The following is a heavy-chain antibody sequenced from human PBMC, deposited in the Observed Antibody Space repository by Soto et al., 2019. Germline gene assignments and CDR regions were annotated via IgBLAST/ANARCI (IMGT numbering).Heavy chain of an antibody. CDR2: IGTAGDT. Sequence: EVQLVESGGGLVQPGGSLRLSCAASGFTFSSYDMHWVRQATGKGLEWVSAIGTAGDTYYPGSVKGRFTISRENAKNSLYLQMNSLGAGDTAVYCCARGITMVRGVILDAFDIWGQGTMVTVSS. CDR3: ARGITMVRGVILDAFDI. D-gene: IGHD3-10*01. V-gene: IGHV3-13*04. J-gene: IGHJ3*02. CDR1: GFTFSSYD.